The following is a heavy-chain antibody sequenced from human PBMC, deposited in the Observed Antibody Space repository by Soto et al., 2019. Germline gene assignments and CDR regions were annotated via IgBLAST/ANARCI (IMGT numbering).Heavy chain of an antibody. CDR1: GGFISSYY. J-gene: IGHJ3*02. V-gene: IGHV4-59*01. CDR3: ARLRAYGSGNYLDLYSI. CDR2: IYYSGST. D-gene: IGHD3-10*01. Sequence: SETLSVTCTVSGGFISSYYWSWIRQPPGKGLEWIGYIYYSGSTNYNPSLKSRVTISVDTSKNQFSLKLSSVTAADTAVYYCARLRAYGSGNYLDLYSIW.